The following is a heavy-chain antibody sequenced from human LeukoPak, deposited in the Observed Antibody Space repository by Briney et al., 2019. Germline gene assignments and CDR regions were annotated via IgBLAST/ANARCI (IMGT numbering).Heavy chain of an antibody. D-gene: IGHD3-22*01. CDR1: GFTFSGYS. V-gene: IGHV3-21*04. CDR2: ITRSGSHK. Sequence: GGSLRLSCAASGFTFSGYSMSWVRQAPGKGLEWVSSITRSGSHKYYADSVEGRFTVSRDNSKNTLYLQMNSLRPEDTAVYYCARLGPNDSSGYYYGFDPWGQGTLVTVSS. J-gene: IGHJ5*02. CDR3: ARLGPNDSSGYYYGFDP.